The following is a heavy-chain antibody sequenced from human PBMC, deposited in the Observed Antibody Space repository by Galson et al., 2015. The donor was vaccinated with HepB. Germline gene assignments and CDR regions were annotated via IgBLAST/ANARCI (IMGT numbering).Heavy chain of an antibody. CDR1: GFTFSSYG. CDR3: AKDRRKAITYTSGWGSYFDS. CDR2: ISGRADYT. V-gene: IGHV3-23*01. Sequence: SLRLSCAASGFTFSSYGMHWVRQAPGKGLEWVSAISGRADYTYYADSVKGRFTISRDNSKNTLHLQMISLRADDTALYYCAKDRRKAITYTSGWGSYFDSWGQGALVTVSS. D-gene: IGHD6-19*01. J-gene: IGHJ4*02.